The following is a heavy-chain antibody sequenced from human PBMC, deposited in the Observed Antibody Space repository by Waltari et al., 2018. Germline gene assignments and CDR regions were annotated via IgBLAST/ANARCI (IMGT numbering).Heavy chain of an antibody. CDR1: GGSFSGYY. CDR2: INHSGST. J-gene: IGHJ4*02. CDR3: ARHGGSYWGYYFDY. V-gene: IGHV4-34*01. D-gene: IGHD1-26*01. Sequence: QVQLQQWGAGLLKPSETLSLTCAVYGGSFSGYYWSWIRQPPGKGLEWIGEINHSGSTNYNPSLKSRVTISVDTSKNQFSLKLSSVTAADTAVYYCARHGGSYWGYYFDYWGQGTLVTVS.